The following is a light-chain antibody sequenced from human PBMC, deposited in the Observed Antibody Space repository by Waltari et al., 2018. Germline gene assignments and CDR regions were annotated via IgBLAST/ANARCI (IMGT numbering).Light chain of an antibody. J-gene: IGLJ2*01. Sequence: QSALTQPRPVSGSPGQSVTISCTGTSSDVGGYDSVSWYQHHPGKAPKLMICDVTKRPSGVPDRFSGSKSGNTASLTISGLQAEDEADYYCCSYAGSYTHVVFGGGTKLTVL. CDR2: DVT. V-gene: IGLV2-11*01. CDR1: SSDVGGYDS. CDR3: CSYAGSYTHVV.